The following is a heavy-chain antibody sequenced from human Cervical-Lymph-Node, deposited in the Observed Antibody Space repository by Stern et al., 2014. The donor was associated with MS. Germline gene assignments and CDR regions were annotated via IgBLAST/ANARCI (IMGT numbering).Heavy chain of an antibody. CDR2: IIPILATP. D-gene: IGHD4-17*01. CDR3: APPATVTVGIMDV. V-gene: IGHV1-69*01. Sequence: VQLEESGAEVKKPGSSVKVSCKASGGTFSGLAINWVRQAPGQGLEWMGGIIPILATPNFAQRFRGRVTTTADASTTTVYMELGSLRSDDTAVYYCAPPATVTVGIMDVWGQGTTVTVSS. CDR1: GGTFSGLA. J-gene: IGHJ6*02.